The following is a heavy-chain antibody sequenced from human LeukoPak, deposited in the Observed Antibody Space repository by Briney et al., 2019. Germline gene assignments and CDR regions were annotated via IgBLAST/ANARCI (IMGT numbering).Heavy chain of an antibody. CDR1: GYTFTDYY. CDR3: ARGYEYSSFSLGV. J-gene: IGHJ3*01. Sequence: ASVKVSCKTSGYTFTDYYIHWVRQAPGQGLEWMGWLNPNVGITESAQKFKDRVTMTKDTSLSTAYMELSSLRSDDTAVYYCARGYEYSSFSLGVWGRGPMLIVSS. CDR2: LNPNVGIT. V-gene: IGHV1-2*02. D-gene: IGHD6-19*01.